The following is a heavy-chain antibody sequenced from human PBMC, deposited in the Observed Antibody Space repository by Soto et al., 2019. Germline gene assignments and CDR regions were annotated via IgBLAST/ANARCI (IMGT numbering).Heavy chain of an antibody. Sequence: GGSLRLSCAASGFTFSDYDMHWVRQGTGQGLEWVSAIGTLADTYYPGSVKGRFTISRENAKNSLYLQMNSLRTEDTAVYYCAKDSYGDYVFDYWGQGTLVTVSS. J-gene: IGHJ4*02. D-gene: IGHD4-17*01. CDR2: IGTLADT. CDR1: GFTFSDYD. V-gene: IGHV3-13*01. CDR3: AKDSYGDYVFDY.